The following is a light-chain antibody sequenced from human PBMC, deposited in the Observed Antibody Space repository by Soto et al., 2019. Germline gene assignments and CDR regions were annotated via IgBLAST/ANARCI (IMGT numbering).Light chain of an antibody. J-gene: IGKJ2*01. V-gene: IGKV2-30*01. CDR2: EVS. Sequence: AVLTQSPLSLPVTLGQPASISCSSSHSLVYRNGITFLTWFQQRPGQSPRRLIYEVSKRDSWVQDRFSGSSSGAYFTLKISMVEAEDVGFYYCLQELHRYTFGQGTKLEIK. CDR3: LQELHRYT. CDR1: HSLVYRNGITF.